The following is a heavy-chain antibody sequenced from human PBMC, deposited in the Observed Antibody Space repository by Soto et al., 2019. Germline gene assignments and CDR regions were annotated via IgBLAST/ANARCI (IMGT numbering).Heavy chain of an antibody. J-gene: IGHJ4*02. CDR2: ISAYNGNT. Sequence: QVQLVRSGAEVKKPGASVKVSCKASGYTFTSYGISWVRQAPGQGLERMGWISAYNGNTNYAQKLQGRVTMTTDTSTSTAYMELRSLRSDDTAVYYCARLDVDLGGVIVAYFDYWGQGTLVTVSS. D-gene: IGHD3-16*02. CDR3: ARLDVDLGGVIVAYFDY. CDR1: GYTFTSYG. V-gene: IGHV1-18*01.